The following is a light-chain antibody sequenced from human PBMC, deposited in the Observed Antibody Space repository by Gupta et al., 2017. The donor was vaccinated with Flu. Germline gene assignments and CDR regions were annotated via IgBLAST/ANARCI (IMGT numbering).Light chain of an antibody. J-gene: IGLJ1*01. CDR1: SSDVGSYNL. CDR3: CAYAGSYYV. V-gene: IGLV2-23*01. CDR2: EGR. Sequence: SALTQPASVSGSPGQSITISCPRTSSDVGSYNLVSWYQQHPGKAPKLMIYEGRKRPSGVSNRFSGSKSGNTASLTIAGLQAEDEDDYYCCAYAGSYYVFGTGTKVTVL.